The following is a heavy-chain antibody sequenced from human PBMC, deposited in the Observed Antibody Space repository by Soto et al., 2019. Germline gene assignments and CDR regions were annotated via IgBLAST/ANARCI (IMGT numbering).Heavy chain of an antibody. Sequence: QITLKESGPALVNPTQTLTLTCSFSGFSLSGTSVGVGWIRQPPGKALEWLTLIYGNDDTRYSPSLKSRLTITKDASKNLVVLTMTTMDPVDTATYYCGHRVTSGYYPKTFDFWVQGTLVSVSS. CDR2: IYGNDDT. CDR3: GHRVTSGYYPKTFDF. D-gene: IGHD3-22*01. CDR1: GFSLSGTSVG. J-gene: IGHJ4*02. V-gene: IGHV2-5*01.